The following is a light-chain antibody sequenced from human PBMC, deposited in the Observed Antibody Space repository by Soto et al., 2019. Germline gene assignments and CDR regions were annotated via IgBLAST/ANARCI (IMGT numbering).Light chain of an antibody. Sequence: QPVLTQPPSASGTPGQRVTISCSGSSSNIGSNYVYWYQQLPGTAPKLLIYTNNQRPSGVPDRFSGSKSGTSASLAISGLRSEDEAEYYCAAWDDSLSGSYVVFGGGTQLTVL. CDR1: SSNIGSNY. CDR2: TNN. CDR3: AAWDDSLSGSYVV. J-gene: IGLJ2*01. V-gene: IGLV1-47*02.